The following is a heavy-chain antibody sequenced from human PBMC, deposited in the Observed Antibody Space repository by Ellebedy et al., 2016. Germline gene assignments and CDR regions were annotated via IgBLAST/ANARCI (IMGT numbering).Heavy chain of an antibody. J-gene: IGHJ5*02. V-gene: IGHV4-39*07. CDR2: INHSGST. D-gene: IGHD6-19*01. CDR3: ARGVQWLVLNWFDP. CDR1: GGSVSSGSYY. Sequence: SETLSLTXTVSGGSVSSGSYYWSWIRQPPGKGLEWIGEINHSGSTNYNPSLKSRVTISVDTSKNQFSLKLSSVTAADTAVYYCARGVQWLVLNWFDPWGQGTLVTVSS.